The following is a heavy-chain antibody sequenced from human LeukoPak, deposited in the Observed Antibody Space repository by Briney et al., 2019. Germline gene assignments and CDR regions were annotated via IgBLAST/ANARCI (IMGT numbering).Heavy chain of an antibody. Sequence: SETLSLTCTVSGDSISSYYWSWIRQPPGMGLEWIGYIYYSGSTNYNPSLKSRVTISVDTSKNQFSLKLSSVTAADTAVHYCARVTWIQLWLRFDYWGQGTLVTVSS. J-gene: IGHJ4*02. CDR1: GDSISSYY. D-gene: IGHD5-18*01. CDR3: ARVTWIQLWLRFDY. V-gene: IGHV4-59*01. CDR2: IYYSGST.